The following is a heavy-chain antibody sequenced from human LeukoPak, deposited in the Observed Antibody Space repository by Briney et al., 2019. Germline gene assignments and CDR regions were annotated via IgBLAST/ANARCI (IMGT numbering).Heavy chain of an antibody. CDR3: AKDAQQRPQYYFDY. J-gene: IGHJ4*02. CDR1: GFTFSSDA. V-gene: IGHV3-30*02. D-gene: IGHD6-25*01. Sequence: GGSLRLSCAATGFTFSSDAMHWVRQAPGKGLEWVAFIRYDGSNKYYADSVKGRFTISRDNSKNTLYLQMNSLRAEDTAVYYCAKDAQQRPQYYFDYWGQGTLVTVSS. CDR2: IRYDGSNK.